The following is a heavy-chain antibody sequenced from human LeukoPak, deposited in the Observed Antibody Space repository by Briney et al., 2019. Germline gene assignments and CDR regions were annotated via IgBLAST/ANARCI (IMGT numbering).Heavy chain of an antibody. Sequence: GASVKVSCKASGYTFTGYYMHWVRQAPGQGLEWMGWINPKSGGTNYAQKFQGRVTMTRDTSISTAYMELSRLRSDDTAVYYCANRLLSATGYDYWGQGTLVTVSS. V-gene: IGHV1-2*02. CDR3: ANRLLSATGYDY. CDR1: GYTFTGYY. J-gene: IGHJ4*02. CDR2: INPKSGGT. D-gene: IGHD6-25*01.